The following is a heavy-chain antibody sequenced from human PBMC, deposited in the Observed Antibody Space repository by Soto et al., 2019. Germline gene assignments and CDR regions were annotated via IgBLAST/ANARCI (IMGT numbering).Heavy chain of an antibody. Sequence: ASVKVSCKASGYTFTSYAMHWVRQAPGQRLEWMGWINAGNGNSKYSQKFQGRVTITRDTSASTAYMELSSLRSEDTAVYYCARSIVVVTALDYWGQGTLVTVSS. CDR2: INAGNGNS. V-gene: IGHV1-3*01. CDR1: GYTFTSYA. D-gene: IGHD2-21*02. J-gene: IGHJ4*02. CDR3: ARSIVVVTALDY.